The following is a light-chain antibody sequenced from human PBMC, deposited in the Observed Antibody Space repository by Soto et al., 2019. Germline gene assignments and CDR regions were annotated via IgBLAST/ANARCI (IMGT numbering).Light chain of an antibody. Sequence: EIVMTQSPATLSVSPGERATVSCRASQSVGSNLAWYQQRPGQGPRLLVYDASTRAWTAGIPARFSGSGSGTQFTLTISSLQSEDFALYYYQQYSNWPWTFGQGTKVEVK. V-gene: IGKV3-15*01. CDR1: QSVGSN. CDR3: QQYSNWPWT. J-gene: IGKJ1*01. CDR2: DAS.